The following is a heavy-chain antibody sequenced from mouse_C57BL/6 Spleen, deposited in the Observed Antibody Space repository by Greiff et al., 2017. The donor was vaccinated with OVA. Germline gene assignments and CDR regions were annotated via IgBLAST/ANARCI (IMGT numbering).Heavy chain of an antibody. Sequence: EVHLVESGGDLVKPGGSLKLSCAASGFTFSSYGMSWVRQTPDKRLEWVATISSGGSYTYYPDSVKGRFTISRANAKNTLYLQMSSLQSEDTATNYCARPHYDGRFDYWGQGTTLTVSS. J-gene: IGHJ2*01. CDR1: GFTFSSYG. CDR3: ARPHYDGRFDY. CDR2: ISSGGSYT. D-gene: IGHD2-3*01. V-gene: IGHV5-6*01.